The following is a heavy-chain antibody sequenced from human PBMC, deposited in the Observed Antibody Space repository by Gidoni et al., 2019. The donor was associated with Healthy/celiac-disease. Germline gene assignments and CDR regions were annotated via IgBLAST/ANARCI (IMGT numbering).Heavy chain of an antibody. V-gene: IGHV3-30-3*01. D-gene: IGHD1-1*01. CDR3: ARDPWNDGPRAFDY. Sequence: QVQLVESGGGVVQPGRSLRLSCAASGFTFSSYAMHWVRQAPGKGLEWVAVISYDGSNKYYADSVKGRFTISRDNSKNTLYLQMNSLRAEDTAVYYCARDPWNDGPRAFDYWGQGTLVTVSS. J-gene: IGHJ4*02. CDR1: GFTFSSYA. CDR2: ISYDGSNK.